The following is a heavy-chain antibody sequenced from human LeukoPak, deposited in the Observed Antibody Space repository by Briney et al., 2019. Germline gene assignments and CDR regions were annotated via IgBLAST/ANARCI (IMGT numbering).Heavy chain of an antibody. J-gene: IGHJ4*02. V-gene: IGHV3-7*04. CDR1: GFSFSSFW. D-gene: IGHD6-19*01. CDR2: IKEDGSRN. Sequence: GGSLRLSCAASGFSFSSFWMTWVRQAPGKGLEWVANIKEDGSRNHCVDSVKGRFTISRDNAKNSLFLQMSSLRVEGTAVYYCARANNAGWFDYWGQGTLVTVSS. CDR3: ARANNAGWFDY.